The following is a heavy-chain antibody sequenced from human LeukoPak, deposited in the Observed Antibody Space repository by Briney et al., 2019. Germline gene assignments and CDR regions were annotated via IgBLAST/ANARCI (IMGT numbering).Heavy chain of an antibody. D-gene: IGHD5-24*01. CDR3: ARDYLGYNFLPEY. CDR2: ISTSSSYI. V-gene: IGHV3-21*01. CDR1: GFTFSTYS. J-gene: IGHJ4*02. Sequence: GGSLRLSCAASGFTFSTYSMTWVRQAPGKGLEWVSSISTSSSYIYYADSVKGRFTISRDNAKNSLYLQMNSLRAEDTAVYYCARDYLGYNFLPEYWGQGTLVAVSS.